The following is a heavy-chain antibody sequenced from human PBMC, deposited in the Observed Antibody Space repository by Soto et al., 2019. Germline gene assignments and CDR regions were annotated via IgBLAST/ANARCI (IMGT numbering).Heavy chain of an antibody. D-gene: IGHD4-17*01. CDR2: IYYSGST. J-gene: IGHJ3*02. V-gene: IGHV4-59*08. CDR1: GASISSYS. CDR3: AGGDRYDAFDI. Sequence: SETLSLTCTVSGASISSYSWSWVRQPPGKGLEWIGYIYYSGSTNFNPSLKSRITISVDTSKNQFSLKLSSVTAADTAVYYCAGGDRYDAFDIWGKGTMVTVPS.